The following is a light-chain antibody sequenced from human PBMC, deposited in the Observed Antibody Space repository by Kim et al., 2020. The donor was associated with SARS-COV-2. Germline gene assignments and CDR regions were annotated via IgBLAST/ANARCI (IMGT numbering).Light chain of an antibody. V-gene: IGKV1-39*01. CDR1: QSITHY. Sequence: SASVGDRVNIRCQARQSITHYVNGYQQKPGKATRFLIYAASSLQSGVPSRFSGSGYGTDFTLTISDLQPEDFATYYCQQSYSPPYSFGQGTKLEI. CDR2: AAS. CDR3: QQSYSPPYS. J-gene: IGKJ2*03.